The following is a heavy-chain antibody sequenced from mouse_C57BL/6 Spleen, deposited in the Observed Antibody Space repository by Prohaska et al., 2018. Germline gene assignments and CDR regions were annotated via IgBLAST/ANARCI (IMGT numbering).Heavy chain of an antibody. V-gene: IGHV1-15*01. CDR3: TRKAPYYYAMDY. CDR1: GYTFTDYE. J-gene: IGHJ4*01. Sequence: QVQLQQSGAELVRPGASVTLSCKASGYTFTDYEMHWVKQTPVHGLEWIGAIDPETGGTAYYQKFKGKAILTADKSSSTAYMELRSLTSEDSAVYYCTRKAPYYYAMDYWGQGTSVTVSS. CDR2: IDPETGGT.